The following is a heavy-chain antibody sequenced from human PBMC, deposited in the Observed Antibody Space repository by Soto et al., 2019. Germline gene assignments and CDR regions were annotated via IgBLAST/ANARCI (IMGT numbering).Heavy chain of an antibody. V-gene: IGHV3-48*02. CDR1: GFTFSSYS. CDR3: ARFMTGFDY. CDR2: ISSSSGAI. Sequence: GGSLRLSCAASGFTFSSYSMNWVRQAPGKGLEWVSCISSSSGAIKYADSVKGRFTISRDNAKNSLYLQMNSLRDEDTAVYYCARFMTGFDYWGQGALVTVPS. D-gene: IGHD3-16*01. J-gene: IGHJ4*02.